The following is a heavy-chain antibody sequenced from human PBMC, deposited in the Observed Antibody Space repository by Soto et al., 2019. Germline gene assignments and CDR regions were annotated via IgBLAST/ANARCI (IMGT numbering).Heavy chain of an antibody. CDR2: INAGNGNT. J-gene: IGHJ5*02. V-gene: IGHV1-3*01. Sequence: GASVKVSCKTSGYMFTIYVMHWVRQAPGQRLEWMGWINAGNGNTKYSQKFQGRVTITRDTSASTVYMELSSLRSEDTAVYYCAREHTSSWYWFDPWGQGTLVTVSS. CDR1: GYMFTIYV. CDR3: AREHTSSWYWFDP. D-gene: IGHD6-13*01.